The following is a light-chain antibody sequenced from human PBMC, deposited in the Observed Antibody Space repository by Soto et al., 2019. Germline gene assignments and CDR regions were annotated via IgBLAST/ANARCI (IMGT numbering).Light chain of an antibody. V-gene: IGLV2-14*01. Sequence: QSALTQPASVSGSPGQSITISCIGTSSDVGGYDYVSWYQQNPGKAPKLIIYEVINRPSAVSSRFSGSKSGNTASLTISGLQAEDEADYYCSSYTSDSTHVFGSGTKVTVL. J-gene: IGLJ1*01. CDR2: EVI. CDR1: SSDVGGYDY. CDR3: SSYTSDSTHV.